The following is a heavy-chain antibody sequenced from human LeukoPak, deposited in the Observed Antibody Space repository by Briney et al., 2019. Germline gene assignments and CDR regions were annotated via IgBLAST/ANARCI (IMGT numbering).Heavy chain of an antibody. D-gene: IGHD2-21*01. Sequence: GGSLRLSCAASGFTFSDYAMSWVRQAPGKGLEWVSAISASGDSTYYADSVKGRFTISRDKSKNTLHLQMSSLRAEDTAVYYCARGFAPAYNFGVFDYWGQGTLVTVSS. CDR2: ISASGDST. J-gene: IGHJ4*02. CDR1: GFTFSDYA. CDR3: ARGFAPAYNFGVFDY. V-gene: IGHV3-23*01.